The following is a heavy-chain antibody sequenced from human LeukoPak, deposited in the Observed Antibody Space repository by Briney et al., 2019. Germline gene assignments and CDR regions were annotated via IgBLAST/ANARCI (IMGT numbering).Heavy chain of an antibody. V-gene: IGHV3-30*18. CDR1: GFTFSTYG. CDR2: ISYDGSNK. CDR3: AKDFDKGQWVSDY. D-gene: IGHD6-19*01. J-gene: IGHJ4*02. Sequence: GRSLRLSCAASGFTFSTYGMHWVRQAPGKGLEWVAVISYDGSNKYYGDSVKGRFTISRDNSKNTLYLQMNSLRAEDTAVYYCAKDFDKGQWVSDYWGQGTLVTVSS.